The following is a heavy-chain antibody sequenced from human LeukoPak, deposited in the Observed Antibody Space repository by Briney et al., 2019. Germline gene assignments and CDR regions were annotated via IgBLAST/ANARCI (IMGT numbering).Heavy chain of an antibody. CDR1: GFTISSYS. D-gene: IGHD5-24*01. CDR2: ISSSSSYI. Sequence: GGSLRLSCAASGFTISSYSMSWVRQAPGKGLEWVSSISSSSSYIYYADSVKGRFTISRDNAKNSLYLQMNSLRAEDTAVYYCAISRDGSNCPFDYWGQGTLVTVSS. CDR3: AISRDGSNCPFDY. J-gene: IGHJ4*02. V-gene: IGHV3-21*01.